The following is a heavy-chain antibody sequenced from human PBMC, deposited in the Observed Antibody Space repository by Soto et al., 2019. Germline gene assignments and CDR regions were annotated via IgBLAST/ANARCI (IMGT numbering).Heavy chain of an antibody. J-gene: IGHJ5*02. V-gene: IGHV1-2*02. Sequence: ASVKVSCKASGYTFTAFYMNWVRQAPGQGLEWMGWVNPNTGLTKYAQKFRDRVTMTRDTSINTAYMELSGLTSDDTAVYYCTTLRLDPWGQGTLVTVSS. CDR3: TTLRLDP. CDR2: VNPNTGLT. CDR1: GYTFTAFY. D-gene: IGHD6-25*01.